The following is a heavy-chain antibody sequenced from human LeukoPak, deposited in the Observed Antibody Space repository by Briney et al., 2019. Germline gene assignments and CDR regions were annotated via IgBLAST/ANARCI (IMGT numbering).Heavy chain of an antibody. J-gene: IGHJ4*02. D-gene: IGHD5-24*01. CDR1: GGTFSSYT. CDR3: ARGDGDGYNYHYLDY. V-gene: IGHV1-69*02. CDR2: IIPILGIA. Sequence: SVKVSCKASGGTFSSYTISWVRQAPGQGLEWMGRIIPILGIANYAQKFQGRVTITADKSTSTAYMELSSLRSEDTAVYYCARGDGDGYNYHYLDYWGQGTLVTVSS.